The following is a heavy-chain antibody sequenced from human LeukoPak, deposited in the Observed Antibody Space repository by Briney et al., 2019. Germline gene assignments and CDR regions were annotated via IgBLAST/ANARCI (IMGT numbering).Heavy chain of an antibody. J-gene: IGHJ4*02. CDR2: ITFNGGNP. CDR1: GFTFSDYA. D-gene: IGHD5-24*01. V-gene: IGHV3-23*01. Sequence: GGSLRLSCAASGFTFSDYALSWVRQAPGKGLEWVSTITFNGGNPYHAESVKGRFTISRDNSKSTVDLQMNSLRVEDTAVYYCANSQIKWGQGTLVTVSS. CDR3: ANSQIK.